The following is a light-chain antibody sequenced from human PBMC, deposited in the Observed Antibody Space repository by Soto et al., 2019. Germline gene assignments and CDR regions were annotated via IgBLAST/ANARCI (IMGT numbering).Light chain of an antibody. J-gene: IGKJ1*01. V-gene: IGKV1-5*03. Sequence: DIQMTQSPSTLSASVGDRVTISCRASKSVSNWLAWYQQKPGKAPKLLIYKASTLESGVPSRFSGSASGTEFTLTISSLQPDDFATYYCQQYNTYSPERTFGQGTKVDI. CDR2: KAS. CDR1: KSVSNW. CDR3: QQYNTYSPERT.